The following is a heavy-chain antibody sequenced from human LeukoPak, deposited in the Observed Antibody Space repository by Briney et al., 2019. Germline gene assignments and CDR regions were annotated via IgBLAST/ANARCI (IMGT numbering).Heavy chain of an antibody. Sequence: PGGSLRLSCAASEFTFSNAWMSWVRQAPGKGLEWVGRIKSKTDGGTTDYTAPVKGRFTISRDDSKNTLYLQMNSLKTVDTAVYYCTTGPFDYYGSASYLANGMDVWGQGTTVTVSS. CDR1: EFTFSNAW. CDR2: IKSKTDGGTT. V-gene: IGHV3-15*01. D-gene: IGHD3-10*01. CDR3: TTGPFDYYGSASYLANGMDV. J-gene: IGHJ6*02.